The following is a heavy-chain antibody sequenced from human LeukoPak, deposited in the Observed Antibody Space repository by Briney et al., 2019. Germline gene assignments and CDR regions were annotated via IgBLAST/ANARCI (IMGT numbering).Heavy chain of an antibody. CDR3: ARAVAATRNAFDL. V-gene: IGHV3-74*01. D-gene: IGHD6-19*01. CDR2: ISNDVIST. J-gene: IGHJ3*01. CDR1: GFTFSTHW. Sequence: VGSLRLSCEASGFTFSTHWMHWVRQVPGKGLVWISRISNDVISTISTSYADSVKGRFTISRDNAKDTLYLQMNSLIAEDTAVYYCARAVAATRNAFDLWGQGTMVTVS.